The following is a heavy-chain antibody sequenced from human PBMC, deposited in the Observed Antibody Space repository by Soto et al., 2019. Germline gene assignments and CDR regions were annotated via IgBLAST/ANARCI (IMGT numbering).Heavy chain of an antibody. CDR1: GDSVSSNSAA. V-gene: IGHV6-1*01. D-gene: IGHD3-3*01. CDR3: ARETIFRVGKAQDYYYYGMDV. J-gene: IGHJ6*02. CDR2: TYYRSKWYN. Sequence: ETLSVTCSMSGDSVSSNSAAWNWIRQSPSRGLEWLGRTYYRSKWYNDYAVSVKSRITINPDTSKNQFSLQLNSVTPEDTAVYYCARETIFRVGKAQDYYYYGMDVWGQGTKVTVYS.